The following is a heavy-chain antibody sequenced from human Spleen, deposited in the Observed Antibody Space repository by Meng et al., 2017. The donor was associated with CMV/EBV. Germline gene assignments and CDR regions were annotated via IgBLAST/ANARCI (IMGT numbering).Heavy chain of an antibody. D-gene: IGHD6-13*01. J-gene: IGHJ5*02. CDR1: GGTFSSYA. CDR3: ARESGQQQLVLAGVWFDP. Sequence: SVKVSCKASGGTFSSYAISWVRQAPGQGLEWMGGIIPIFGTANYAQKFQGRVTITTDESTSTAYMELSSLRSEDTAVCYCARESGQQQLVLAGVWFDPWGQGTLVTVSS. V-gene: IGHV1-69*05. CDR2: IIPIFGTA.